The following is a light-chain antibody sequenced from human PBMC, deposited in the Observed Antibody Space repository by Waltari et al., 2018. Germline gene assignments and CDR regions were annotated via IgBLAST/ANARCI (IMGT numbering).Light chain of an antibody. CDR1: QSVRSY. CDR3: QQRSNWPLT. J-gene: IGKJ4*01. Sequence: EIVLTQSPATLSLSTGERATLSCRASQSVRSYLAWYQQKTGKAPRLLIYDASNCATGIPARFSGSGSGTDFTLTISSLEPEDFSVYYCQQRSNWPLTFGGGTNVEIK. V-gene: IGKV3-11*01. CDR2: DAS.